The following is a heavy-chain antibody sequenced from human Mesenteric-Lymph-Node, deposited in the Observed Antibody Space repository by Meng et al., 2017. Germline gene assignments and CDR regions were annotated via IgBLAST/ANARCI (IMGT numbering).Heavy chain of an antibody. J-gene: IGHJ6*02. CDR1: GFTFSNTW. CDR2: IKRKTDGGTT. Sequence: WGSLRLSCAASGFTFSNTWLSWVRQAPGKGLEWVCRIKRKTDGGTTDYVAPVKGRFTISRDDSKNTLYLQMNSLKIEDTAVYYCTTDEHCGGDCYYYYYGMDVWGQGTTVTVAS. V-gene: IGHV3-15*01. D-gene: IGHD2-21*02. CDR3: TTDEHCGGDCYYYYYGMDV.